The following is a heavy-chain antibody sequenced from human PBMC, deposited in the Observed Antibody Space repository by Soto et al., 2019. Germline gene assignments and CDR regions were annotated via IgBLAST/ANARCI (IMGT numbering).Heavy chain of an antibody. CDR2: ISGSGSNT. V-gene: IGHV3-23*01. CDR3: AKGTPPYSSTFWGRIDP. D-gene: IGHD6-13*01. CDR1: GFTFSGYA. J-gene: IGHJ5*02. Sequence: GGSLRLSCAASGFTFSGYAMSWVRQAPGKGLEWVSAISGSGSNTYYADSVKGRFTISRDNSKNTLYLQMNNLRAEDTAVYYCAKGTPPYSSTFWGRIDPWGQGTLVTVSS.